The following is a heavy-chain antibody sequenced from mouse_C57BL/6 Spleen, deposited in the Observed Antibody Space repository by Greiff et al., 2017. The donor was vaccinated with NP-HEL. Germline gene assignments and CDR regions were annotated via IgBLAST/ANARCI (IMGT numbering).Heavy chain of an antibody. V-gene: IGHV1-50*01. CDR2: IDPSDSYT. D-gene: IGHD2-2*01. Sequence: QVQLQQSGAELVKPGASVKLSCKASGYTFTSYWMQWVKQRPGQGLEWIGEIDPSDSYTNYNQKFKGKATLTVDTSSSTAYMQLSSLTSEDSAVYYCARFYGYDDGVYYYAMDYWGQGTSVTVSS. CDR1: GYTFTSYW. J-gene: IGHJ4*01. CDR3: ARFYGYDDGVYYYAMDY.